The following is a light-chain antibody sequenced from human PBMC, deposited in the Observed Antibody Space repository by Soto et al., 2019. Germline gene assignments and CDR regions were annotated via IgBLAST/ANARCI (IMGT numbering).Light chain of an antibody. J-gene: IGLJ1*01. CDR1: SSDVGGYNY. Sequence: SALTQPASVSGSPGQSITISCTGTSSDVGGYNYVSWYQQHPGKAPKLMIYDVSNRPSGFSNRFSGSKSGNTASLTISGLQAEDEADYYCSSYTSSSTLLYVFGTGTKLTVL. CDR2: DVS. V-gene: IGLV2-14*01. CDR3: SSYTSSSTLLYV.